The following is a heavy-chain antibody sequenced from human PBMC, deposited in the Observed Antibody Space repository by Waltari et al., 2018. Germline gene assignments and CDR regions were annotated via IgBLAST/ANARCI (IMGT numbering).Heavy chain of an antibody. J-gene: IGHJ4*02. Sequence: QVQLQESGPGLVKPSETLSLTCPVSGGSISSHYWSWIRQPPGKGLEWIGYIYYSGSTNYNPSLKSRVTISVDTSKNQFSLKLSSVTAADTAVYYCARDFWSGYYGYWGQGTLVTVSS. CDR1: GGSISSHY. CDR3: ARDFWSGYYGY. D-gene: IGHD3-3*01. CDR2: IYYSGST. V-gene: IGHV4-59*11.